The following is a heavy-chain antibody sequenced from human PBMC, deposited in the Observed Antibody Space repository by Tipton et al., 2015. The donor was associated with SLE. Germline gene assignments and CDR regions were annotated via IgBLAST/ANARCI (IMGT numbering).Heavy chain of an antibody. V-gene: IGHV4-39*07. CDR2: IYYSGST. CDR1: GGSISSTSYY. J-gene: IGHJ6*02. D-gene: IGHD3-3*01. Sequence: TLSLTCAVSGGSISSTSYYWGWIRQPPGEGLEWVGNIYYSGSTYYNPSLKSRVTVSVDTSKNQFSLKLTSVTAADTAVYYCASRELRFLEFGYYSYGVDVWGHGTTVTVSS. CDR3: ASRELRFLEFGYYSYGVDV.